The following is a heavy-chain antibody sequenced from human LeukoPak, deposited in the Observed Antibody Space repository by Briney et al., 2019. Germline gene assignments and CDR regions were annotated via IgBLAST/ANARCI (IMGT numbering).Heavy chain of an antibody. CDR1: GFTFSSYA. Sequence: GGSLRLSCAASGFTFSSYAMSWVRQAPGKGLEWVSAISGSGGSTYYADSVKGRFTISRDNSKNTLYLQMNSLRAEDTAVYYCAKEVYQLLISLSWFDPWGQGTLVTVSS. J-gene: IGHJ5*02. CDR3: AKEVYQLLISLSWFDP. V-gene: IGHV3-23*01. CDR2: ISGSGGST. D-gene: IGHD2-2*01.